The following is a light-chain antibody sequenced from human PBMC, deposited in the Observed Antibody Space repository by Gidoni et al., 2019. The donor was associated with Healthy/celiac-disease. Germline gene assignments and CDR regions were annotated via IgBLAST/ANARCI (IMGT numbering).Light chain of an antibody. CDR1: QGISSY. CDR2: AAY. J-gene: IGKJ4*01. V-gene: IGKV1-9*01. Sequence: IQLTQSPSSLSSSVGDRVTITCRASQGISSYLAWYQQNPGKAHKLLIYAAYTLQSGVPSRFSGRGSGTDFTLTISSLQPEDFETDYCQQLNSYPLTFGGXTKVEIK. CDR3: QQLNSYPLT.